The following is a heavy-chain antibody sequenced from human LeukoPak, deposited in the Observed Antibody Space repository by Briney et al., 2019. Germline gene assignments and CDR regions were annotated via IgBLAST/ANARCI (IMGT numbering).Heavy chain of an antibody. V-gene: IGHV3-30*18. CDR1: GFTFSSYG. CDR3: AKDRGNIYSGWYKWFDP. D-gene: IGHD6-19*01. J-gene: IGHJ5*02. Sequence: GRSLRLSCAASGFTFSSYGMHRVRQAPGKGLEWVAVISYDGSNKYYADSVKGRFTISRDNSKNTLYLQMNSLRAEDTAVYYCAKDRGNIYSGWYKWFDPWGQGTLVTVSS. CDR2: ISYDGSNK.